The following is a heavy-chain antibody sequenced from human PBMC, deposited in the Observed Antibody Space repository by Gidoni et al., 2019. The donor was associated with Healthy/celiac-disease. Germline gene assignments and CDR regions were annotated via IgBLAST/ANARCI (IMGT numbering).Heavy chain of an antibody. CDR1: GGSISSSSYY. CDR2: IYYSGST. V-gene: IGHV4-39*01. D-gene: IGHD3-22*01. CDR3: APQYYYDSSGYIY. J-gene: IGHJ4*02. Sequence: QLQLQESGPGLVKPSETLSLTCTVSGGSISSSSYYWGWIRQPPGKGLEWIGSIYYSGSTYYNPSLKSRVTISVDTSKNQFSLKLSSVTAADTAVYYCAPQYYYDSSGYIYWGQGTLVTVSS.